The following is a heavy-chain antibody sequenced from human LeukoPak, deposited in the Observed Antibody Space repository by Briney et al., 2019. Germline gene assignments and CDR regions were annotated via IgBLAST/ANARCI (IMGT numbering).Heavy chain of an antibody. Sequence: ASVKVSCKASGYTFTSYGISWVRQAPGQGLEWMGWISTYNGNTNYAQKLQGRVTMTTDKYTSTAYMELRSLRSDDTAVYYCARPNYDSSGHNWFDPWGQGTLVTVSS. J-gene: IGHJ5*02. CDR2: ISTYNGNT. D-gene: IGHD3-22*01. CDR3: ARPNYDSSGHNWFDP. CDR1: GYTFTSYG. V-gene: IGHV1-18*01.